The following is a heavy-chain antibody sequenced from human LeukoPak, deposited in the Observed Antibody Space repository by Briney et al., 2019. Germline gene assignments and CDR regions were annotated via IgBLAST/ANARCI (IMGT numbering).Heavy chain of an antibody. J-gene: IGHJ6*02. CDR3: ARGGYSSSWSLGYYGMDV. D-gene: IGHD6-13*01. Sequence: GASVKVFCKASGYTFTSYGISWVRQAPGQGLEWMGWISAYNGNTNYAQKLQGRVTMTTDTSTSTAYMELRSLRSDDTAVYYCARGGYSSSWSLGYYGMDVWGQGTTVTVSS. V-gene: IGHV1-18*01. CDR1: GYTFTSYG. CDR2: ISAYNGNT.